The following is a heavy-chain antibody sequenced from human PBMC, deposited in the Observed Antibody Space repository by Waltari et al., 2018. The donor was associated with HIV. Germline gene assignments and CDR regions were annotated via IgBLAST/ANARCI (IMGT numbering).Heavy chain of an antibody. Sequence: LVESGGGVVKIGGSIRLTCEASGFELRHYSMNWVRQIPVSGLGGVAVIRRGKNEKHYLDFVRGRFVISRDNSESFVYLQMESVREEDTATYFCVRDDPGYGPIDYWGQGTPVTV. J-gene: IGHJ4*02. V-gene: IGHV3-7*03. D-gene: IGHD3-10*01. CDR1: GFELRHYS. CDR3: VRDDPGYGPIDY. CDR2: IRRGKNEK.